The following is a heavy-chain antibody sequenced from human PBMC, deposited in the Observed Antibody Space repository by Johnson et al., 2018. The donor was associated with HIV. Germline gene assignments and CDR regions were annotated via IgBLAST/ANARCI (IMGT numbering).Heavy chain of an antibody. J-gene: IGHJ3*02. Sequence: QEQLVESGGGVVQPGGSLRLSCAASGFTFSSYDIHWVRQAPGKGPEWVALIRYDGSNEYYADSVKGRFTLSRDNSKDTLYLQMNSLRREDTAVYSCAKIGLDAFDIWGQGTMVTVSS. V-gene: IGHV3-30*02. CDR1: GFTFSSYD. CDR3: AKIGLDAFDI. CDR2: IRYDGSNE.